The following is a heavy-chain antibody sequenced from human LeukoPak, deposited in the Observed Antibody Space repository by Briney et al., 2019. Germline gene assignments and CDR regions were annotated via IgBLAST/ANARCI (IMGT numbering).Heavy chain of an antibody. D-gene: IGHD3-22*01. V-gene: IGHV3-23*01. Sequence: GGSLRLSCAASGFTFSSYAMSWVRQAPGKGLEWVSAISGSGGSTYYADSVKGRFTISRDNSKNTLYLQMNSLRAEDRAVYYCAKDVGYYDNSGDDAFDIWGQGAMVTVSS. J-gene: IGHJ3*02. CDR2: ISGSGGST. CDR1: GFTFSSYA. CDR3: AKDVGYYDNSGDDAFDI.